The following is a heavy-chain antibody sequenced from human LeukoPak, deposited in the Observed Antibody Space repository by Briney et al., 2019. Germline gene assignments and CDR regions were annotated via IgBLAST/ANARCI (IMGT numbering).Heavy chain of an antibody. CDR1: GYTFTGHY. J-gene: IGHJ4*02. D-gene: IGHD6-13*01. V-gene: IGHV1-2*02. Sequence: ASVKVSCKASGYTFTGHYMHWIRQARGQGLEWMGWIHPNSGATHYNQKLQGRVTMTSDTSIDTVYMELTSLIYDDTAVYYCARGGSSWSHPFDHWGQGTLVTVSS. CDR3: ARGGSSWSHPFDH. CDR2: IHPNSGAT.